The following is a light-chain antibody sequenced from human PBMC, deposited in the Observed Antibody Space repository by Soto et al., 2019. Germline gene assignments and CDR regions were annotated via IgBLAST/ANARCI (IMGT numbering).Light chain of an antibody. V-gene: IGLV2-14*01. Sequence: QSALTQPASVSGSPGQSITISCTGTSSDVGDYKYVSWYQQHPGKAPKLMIYDVSNRPSGVSNRFSGSKSGNTASLTISGLQAEDEADYYCSSYTRSSTLYVFGTGTKVTVL. CDR3: SSYTRSSTLYV. J-gene: IGLJ1*01. CDR2: DVS. CDR1: SSDVGDYKY.